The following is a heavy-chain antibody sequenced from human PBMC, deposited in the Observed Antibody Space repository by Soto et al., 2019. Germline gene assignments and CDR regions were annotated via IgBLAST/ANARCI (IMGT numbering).Heavy chain of an antibody. D-gene: IGHD3-10*01. J-gene: IGHJ4*02. CDR2: INHSGST. CDR3: ARQRSYYGSGSYYNLGSSNFDY. V-gene: IGHV4-34*01. Sequence: PSETLSLTCAVYGGSFSGYYWSWIRQPPGKGLEWIGEINHSGSTYYNPSLKSRVTISVDTSKNQFSLKLSSVTAADTAVYYCARQRSYYGSGSYYNLGSSNFDYWGQGTLVTVSS. CDR1: GGSFSGYY.